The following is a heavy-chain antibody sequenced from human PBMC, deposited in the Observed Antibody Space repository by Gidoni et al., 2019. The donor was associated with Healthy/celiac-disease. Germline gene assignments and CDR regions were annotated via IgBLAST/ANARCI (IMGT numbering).Heavy chain of an antibody. Sequence: EVQLLESGGGLVQPGGSLRLSCAASGFTFSSYAMSWVRQAPGKGLEWVSAMSGSGGSTYYADSVKGRFTISRDNSKNTLYLQMNSLRAEDTAVYYCAKAPITYYYDSSGQFDYWGQGTLVTVSS. J-gene: IGHJ4*02. CDR3: AKAPITYYYDSSGQFDY. D-gene: IGHD3-22*01. CDR2: MSGSGGST. V-gene: IGHV3-23*01. CDR1: GFTFSSYA.